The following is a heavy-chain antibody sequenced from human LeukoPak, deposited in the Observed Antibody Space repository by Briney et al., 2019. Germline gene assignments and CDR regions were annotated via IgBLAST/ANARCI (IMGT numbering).Heavy chain of an antibody. D-gene: IGHD3-22*01. V-gene: IGHV4-39*01. CDR1: GGSISSSSYY. Sequence: SETLSLTCTVSGGSISSSSYYWGWIRQPPGKGLEWIGSIYYSGSTYYNPSLKSRVTISVDTSKNQFSLKLSSVTAADTAVYYCARQRAHYDSRVWYYYYYMDVWGKGTTVTVSS. CDR3: ARQRAHYDSRVWYYYYYMDV. J-gene: IGHJ6*03. CDR2: IYYSGST.